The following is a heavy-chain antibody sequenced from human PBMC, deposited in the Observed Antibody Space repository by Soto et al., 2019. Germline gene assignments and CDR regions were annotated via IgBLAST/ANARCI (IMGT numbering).Heavy chain of an antibody. CDR3: AIYDFWSGSNY. CDR1: GGSISSGDYY. J-gene: IGHJ4*02. Sequence: PSETLSLTCTVSGGSISSGDYYWSWIRQPPGKGLEWIGYIYYSGSTNYNPSLKSRVTISIDTSKNQFSLKLSSVTAADTAVYYCAIYDFWSGSNYWGQGTLVTVSS. V-gene: IGHV4-61*08. D-gene: IGHD3-3*01. CDR2: IYYSGST.